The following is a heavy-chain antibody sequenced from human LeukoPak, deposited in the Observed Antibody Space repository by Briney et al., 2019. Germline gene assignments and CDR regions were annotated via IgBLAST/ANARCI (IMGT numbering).Heavy chain of an antibody. CDR2: IHYSGST. V-gene: IGHV4-59*12. Sequence: SSETLSLTCTVSGGSISSYYWSWIRQSPGKGLEWIGYIHYSGSTYYNPSLKSRVTISVDTSKNQFSLKLSSVTAADTAVYYCARERPNPSYYMDVWGKGTTVTVSS. J-gene: IGHJ6*03. CDR3: ARERPNPSYYMDV. CDR1: GGSISSYY. D-gene: IGHD1-14*01.